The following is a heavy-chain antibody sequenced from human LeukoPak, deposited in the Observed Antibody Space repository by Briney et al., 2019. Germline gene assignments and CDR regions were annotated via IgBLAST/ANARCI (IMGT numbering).Heavy chain of an antibody. CDR2: ISAYNGNT. V-gene: IGHV1-18*01. CDR1: GYTFTSYG. D-gene: IGHD3-3*01. Sequence: GASVKVSCKASGYTFTSYGISWVRQAPGQGLEWMGWISAYNGNTNYAQKFQGRVTITRNTSISTAYMELSSLRSEDTAVYYCARGCRKPRDFWSGYYLPKYYYYYYMDVWGKGTTVTVSS. CDR3: ARGCRKPRDFWSGYYLPKYYYYYYMDV. J-gene: IGHJ6*03.